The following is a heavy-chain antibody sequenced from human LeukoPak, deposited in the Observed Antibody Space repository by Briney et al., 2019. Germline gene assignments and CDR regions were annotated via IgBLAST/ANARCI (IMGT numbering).Heavy chain of an antibody. J-gene: IGHJ6*02. CDR3: TTGGLAPDDYYYYYGMDV. CDR2: IWYDGSNK. V-gene: IGHV3-33*01. D-gene: IGHD6-19*01. CDR1: GFTFSSYG. Sequence: GGSLRLSCAASGFTFSSYGMHWVRQAPGKGLEWVAVIWYDGSNKYYADSVKGRFTISRDNSKNTLYLQMNSLRAEDTAVYYCTTGGLAPDDYYYYYGMDVWGQGTTVTVSS.